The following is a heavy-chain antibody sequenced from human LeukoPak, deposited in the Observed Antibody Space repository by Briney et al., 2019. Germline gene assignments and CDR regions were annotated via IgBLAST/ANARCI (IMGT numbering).Heavy chain of an antibody. J-gene: IGHJ6*02. V-gene: IGHV1-69*06. Sequence: GASVKVSCKASGGTFSSYAISWVRQAPGQGLEWMGGIIPIFGTANYAQKVQDRVTFTADTSTSTAYMELRSLRSDDTAVYYCARDVPRRGDMDVWGQGTTVTVSS. CDR3: ARDVPRRGDMDV. D-gene: IGHD6-25*01. CDR2: IIPIFGTA. CDR1: GGTFSSYA.